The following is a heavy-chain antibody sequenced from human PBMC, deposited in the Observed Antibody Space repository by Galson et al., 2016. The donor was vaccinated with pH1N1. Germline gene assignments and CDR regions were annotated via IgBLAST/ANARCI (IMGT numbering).Heavy chain of an antibody. CDR1: GFTFNNFA. V-gene: IGHV3-30-3*01. CDR2: VLYDGTNE. CDR3: ARDSEYSAYDLFH. J-gene: IGHJ4*02. D-gene: IGHD5-12*01. Sequence: SLRLSCAASGFTFNNFAMHWVRQAPGKGLEWVAVVLYDGTNEYLADSVKGRFTVSRDNSKNTLHLQMNSLGPSDTALYYCARDSEYSAYDLFHWGQGTLVAVSS.